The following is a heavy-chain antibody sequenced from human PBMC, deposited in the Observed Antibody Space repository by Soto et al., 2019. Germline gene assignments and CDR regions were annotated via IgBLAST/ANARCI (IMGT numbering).Heavy chain of an antibody. Sequence: GGSLRLSCAASGFTFSSYAMSWVRQAPGKGLEWVSAISGSGGSTYYADSVKGRFTISRDNSKNTLYLQMNSLRAEDTAVYYSAKDTHSSGSLIAYWGQGTLVTASS. D-gene: IGHD6-19*01. CDR3: AKDTHSSGSLIAY. CDR2: ISGSGGST. V-gene: IGHV3-23*01. CDR1: GFTFSSYA. J-gene: IGHJ4*02.